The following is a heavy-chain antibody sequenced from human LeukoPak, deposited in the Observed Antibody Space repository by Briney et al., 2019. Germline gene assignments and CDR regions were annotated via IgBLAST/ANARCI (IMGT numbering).Heavy chain of an antibody. Sequence: PGGSLRLFCAASGFTFSSYGMHWVRQAPGKGLEWVAVIWYDGSNKYYADSVKGRFTISRDNSKNTLYLQMNSLRAEDTAVYYCARDGNERYFDYWGQGTLITVSS. V-gene: IGHV3-33*01. D-gene: IGHD1-1*01. CDR2: IWYDGSNK. CDR3: ARDGNERYFDY. J-gene: IGHJ4*02. CDR1: GFTFSSYG.